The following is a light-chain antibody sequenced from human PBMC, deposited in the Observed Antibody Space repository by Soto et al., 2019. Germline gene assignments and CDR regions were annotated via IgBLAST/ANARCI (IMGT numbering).Light chain of an antibody. V-gene: IGKV3-11*01. CDR1: QSVGSF. CDR2: DTS. J-gene: IGKJ5*01. CDR3: QQYNNWPPIT. Sequence: EIVLTQSPATLSLSPGERAALSCRASQSVGSFLAWYQQKPGQAPRLLIYDTSIRATGIPARFSGSGSGTEFTLTISGLQSEDFAVYYCQQYNNWPPITFGQGTRLEI.